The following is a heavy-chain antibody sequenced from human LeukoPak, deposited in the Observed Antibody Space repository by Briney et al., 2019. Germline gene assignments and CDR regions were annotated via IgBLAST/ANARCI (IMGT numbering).Heavy chain of an antibody. CDR2: ISSSSSYI. D-gene: IGHD6-13*01. CDR1: GFTFSSYS. CDR3: ARDRESIAAAGTYFDY. V-gene: IGHV3-21*01. J-gene: IGHJ4*02. Sequence: GGSLRLSCAASGFTFSSYSMNWVRQAPGKGLEWVSSISSSSSYIYYADSVKGRLTISRDNAKNSLYLQMNSLRAEDTAVYYCARDRESIAAAGTYFDYWGQGTLVTVSS.